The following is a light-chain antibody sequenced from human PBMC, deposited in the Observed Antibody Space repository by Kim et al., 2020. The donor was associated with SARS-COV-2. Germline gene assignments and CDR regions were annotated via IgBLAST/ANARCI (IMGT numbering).Light chain of an antibody. Sequence: ETVMTQSPATLSVSPGERATLSCRASQSTTINLAWYQQKPGQTPRLLIYGASTRATGVPARFSGSGSGTDFTLTISSLQSEDFAVYYCQQYNNWPITVGEGKRLEIK. J-gene: IGKJ5*01. CDR1: QSTTIN. V-gene: IGKV3-15*01. CDR2: GAS. CDR3: QQYNNWPIT.